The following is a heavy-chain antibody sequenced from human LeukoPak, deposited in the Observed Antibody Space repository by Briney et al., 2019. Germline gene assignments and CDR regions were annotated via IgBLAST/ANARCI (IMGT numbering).Heavy chain of an antibody. CDR1: GGSISSSSYY. Sequence: KASETLSLTCTVSGGSISSSSYYWGWIRQPPGKGLEWIGSIYYSGSTYYNPSLKSRVTISVDTSKNQFSLKLSSVTAADTAVYYCARQVSDFWSGYRTSDPWGQGTLVTVSS. CDR3: ARQVSDFWSGYRTSDP. D-gene: IGHD3-3*01. CDR2: IYYSGST. V-gene: IGHV4-39*01. J-gene: IGHJ5*02.